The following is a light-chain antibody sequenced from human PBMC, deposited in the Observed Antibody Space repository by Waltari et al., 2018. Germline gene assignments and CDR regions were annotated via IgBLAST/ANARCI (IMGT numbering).Light chain of an antibody. J-gene: IGLJ3*02. CDR3: QAWDSGXX. CDR1: KLXDXY. V-gene: IGLV3-1*01. Sequence: SYELTQPPSVSVXPGQTASITCSGDKLXDXYVCWYQQKPGHSPEVVIXXDSLRPSGIPERFSGSNSGNTATLTISGTXXVDDADYXXQAWDSGXXXGGGTKLTVL. CDR2: XDS.